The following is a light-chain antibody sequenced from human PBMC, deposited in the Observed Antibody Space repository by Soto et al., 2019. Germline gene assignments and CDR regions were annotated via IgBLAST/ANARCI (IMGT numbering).Light chain of an antibody. J-gene: IGLJ1*01. V-gene: IGLV2-14*01. CDR3: SSYTSSSTRYYV. CDR2: EVS. CDR1: SSDVGGYNY. Sequence: QSVLTQPASVSGSPGQSITISFTGTSSDVGGYNYVSWYQQHPGKAPKLMIYEVSNRPSGVSNRFSGSKSGNTASLTISGLQAEDEADYYCSSYTSSSTRYYVFGTGTKLTVL.